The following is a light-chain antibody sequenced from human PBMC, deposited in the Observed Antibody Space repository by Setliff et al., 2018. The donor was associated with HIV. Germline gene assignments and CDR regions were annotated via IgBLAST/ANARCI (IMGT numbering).Light chain of an antibody. CDR2: DVR. J-gene: IGLJ1*01. Sequence: QSALTQPRSVSGSPGQSVSISCNGTSSNVGGYDYVSWYQQHPGKAPKLLIYDVRKRPSGVPDRFSGSKSGNTASLTISGLQAEDQADYYCCSYTSSLTDVFGTGTKVTV. CDR3: CSYTSSLTDV. CDR1: SSNVGGYDY. V-gene: IGLV2-11*01.